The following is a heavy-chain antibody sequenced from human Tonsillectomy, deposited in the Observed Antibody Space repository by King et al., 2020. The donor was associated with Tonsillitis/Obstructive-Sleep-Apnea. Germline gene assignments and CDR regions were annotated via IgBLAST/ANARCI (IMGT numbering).Heavy chain of an antibody. V-gene: IGHV4-59*01. CDR1: GGSISSYY. Sequence: VQLQESGPGLVKPSETLSLTCTVSGGSISSYYWSWIRQPPGKGLEWIGYIYHSGSTNHNPSLKSRVTMSVDTSKNQFSLKLSSVTAADTAVYYCARDMVLEAGGDAFDIWGQGTMVTVSS. D-gene: IGHD2-8*01. CDR3: ARDMVLEAGGDAFDI. J-gene: IGHJ3*02. CDR2: IYHSGST.